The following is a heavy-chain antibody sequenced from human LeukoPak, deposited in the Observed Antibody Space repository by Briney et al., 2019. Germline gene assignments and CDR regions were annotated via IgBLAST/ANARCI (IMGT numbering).Heavy chain of an antibody. CDR2: INSDGSST. V-gene: IGHV3-74*01. D-gene: IGHD6-19*01. Sequence: GGSLRLSCAASGFTFSSYWMHWVRQAPGKGLVWVYRINSDGSSTSYADSVKGRFTISRDNAKNSLYLQMNSLRAEDTAVYYCAREHTPFGSGCTAAYWGQGTLVTVSS. CDR1: GFTFSSYW. CDR3: AREHTPFGSGCTAAY. J-gene: IGHJ4*02.